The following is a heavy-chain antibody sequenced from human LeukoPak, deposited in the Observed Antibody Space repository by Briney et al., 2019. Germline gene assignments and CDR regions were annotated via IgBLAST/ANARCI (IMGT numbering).Heavy chain of an antibody. V-gene: IGHV4-59*01. Sequence: PSATLSLTCTAAGGSISSYYWSWIRQPPGEGLEWIGYVYYSGSTNYNPSLKSRVTILVDTSKNQFSLKLNSVSAADTAVYYCARMVEEDHFDYWGQGTLVTVSS. CDR3: ARMVEEDHFDY. CDR1: GGSISSYY. CDR2: VYYSGST. J-gene: IGHJ4*02. D-gene: IGHD2-15*01.